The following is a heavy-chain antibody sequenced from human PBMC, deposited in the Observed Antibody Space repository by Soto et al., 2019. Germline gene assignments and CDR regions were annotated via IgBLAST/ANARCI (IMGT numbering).Heavy chain of an antibody. Sequence: QVLLVQSGDEMKKPGASVRVSCKASGYIFVNYGIDWVRQAPGQGLEWMGWISPYTGDTHSASKVQARLTMTTDTSTSTAYMDLGSLTSDDTAVYYCAMVDNYVPPTPPDVWGQGTTVTVSS. D-gene: IGHD3-16*01. J-gene: IGHJ6*02. CDR2: ISPYTGDT. CDR3: AMVDNYVPPTPPDV. V-gene: IGHV1-18*01. CDR1: GYIFVNYG.